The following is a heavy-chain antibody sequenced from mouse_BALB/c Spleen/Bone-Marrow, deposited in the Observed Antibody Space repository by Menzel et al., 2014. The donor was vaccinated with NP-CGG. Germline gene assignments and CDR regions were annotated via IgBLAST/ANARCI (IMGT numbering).Heavy chain of an antibody. CDR3: ARFITTVVVDAMDY. Sequence: EVQLRQSGGGLVQPGGSRKLSCAASGFTFSDYGMAWVRQAPGKGPEWVAFISNLAYSIYYADTVTGRFTISRENAKNTLYLEMSSLRSEDTAMYYCARFITTVVVDAMDYWGQGTSVTVSS. CDR1: GFTFSDYG. D-gene: IGHD1-1*01. V-gene: IGHV5-15*02. CDR2: ISNLAYSI. J-gene: IGHJ4*01.